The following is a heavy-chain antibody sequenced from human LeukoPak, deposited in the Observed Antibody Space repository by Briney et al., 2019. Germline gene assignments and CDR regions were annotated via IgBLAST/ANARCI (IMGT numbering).Heavy chain of an antibody. CDR3: AVKWGAAFDY. Sequence: GGSLRLSCAASGFIFSNYWMPWVRHAPGKVLVWVSRINSDGSSTNYADSVKGRFTISRDNAKNPLYLQMNSLRAEDTAVYYCAVKWGAAFDYWGQGTLVTVSS. CDR2: INSDGSST. V-gene: IGHV3-74*01. CDR1: GFIFSNYW. D-gene: IGHD7-27*01. J-gene: IGHJ4*02.